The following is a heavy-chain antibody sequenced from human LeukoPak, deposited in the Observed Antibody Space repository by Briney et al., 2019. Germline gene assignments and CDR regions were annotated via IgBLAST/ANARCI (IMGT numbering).Heavy chain of an antibody. V-gene: IGHV3-15*01. Sequence: TTGGSLRLSCAASGFTFSDAWMSWVRQAPGKGLERIGRIKRKSDGETTDYAAPVKGRFTISRDDSKNTLYLQMNSLKIEDTAVYHCTDPTRQGPHYWGQGTLVTVSS. CDR2: IKRKSDGETT. CDR1: GFTFSDAW. J-gene: IGHJ4*02. CDR3: TDPTRQGPHY. D-gene: IGHD1-14*01.